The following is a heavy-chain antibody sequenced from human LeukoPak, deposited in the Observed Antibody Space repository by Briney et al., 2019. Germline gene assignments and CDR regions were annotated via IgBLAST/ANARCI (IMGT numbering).Heavy chain of an antibody. J-gene: IGHJ3*02. D-gene: IGHD2-21*02. Sequence: ASVKVSCKASGYTFSNYGFSWVRQAPGQGLEWMGWINPNSGGTNYAQNFQGRVSMTRDTSVSTAYMELSRLRSDDTAVYYCARATVVTAPVWDDPFDIWGQGTMVTVSS. CDR3: ARATVVTAPVWDDPFDI. CDR2: INPNSGGT. CDR1: GYTFSNYG. V-gene: IGHV1-2*02.